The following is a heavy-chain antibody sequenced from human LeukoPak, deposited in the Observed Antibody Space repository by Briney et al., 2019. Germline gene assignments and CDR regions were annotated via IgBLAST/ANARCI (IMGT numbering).Heavy chain of an antibody. J-gene: IGHJ4*02. D-gene: IGHD3-3*01. V-gene: IGHV4-34*01. CDR3: ARGHYDFWSGYHLNFDY. CDR1: GGSFSGYY. CDR2: INHSGST. Sequence: SETLSLTCAVYGGSFSGYYWSWIRQPPGKGLEWIGEINHSGSTNYNPSLKGRVTISVDTSKNQFSLKLSAVTAADTAVYYCARGHYDFWSGYHLNFDYWGQGTLVTVSS.